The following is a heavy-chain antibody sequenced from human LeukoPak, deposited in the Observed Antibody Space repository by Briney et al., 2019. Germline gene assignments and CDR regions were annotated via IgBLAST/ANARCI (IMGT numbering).Heavy chain of an antibody. CDR2: IYYSGST. CDR3: ARAITIFGVVPLRNWYFDL. V-gene: IGHV4-59*01. CDR1: GGSISSYY. D-gene: IGHD3-3*01. J-gene: IGHJ2*01. Sequence: SETLSLTCTVSGGSISSYYWSWNRQPPGKGLEWIGYIYYSGSTNYNPSLKSRVTISVDTSKNQFSLKLSSVTAADTAVYYCARAITIFGVVPLRNWYFDLWGRGTLVTVSS.